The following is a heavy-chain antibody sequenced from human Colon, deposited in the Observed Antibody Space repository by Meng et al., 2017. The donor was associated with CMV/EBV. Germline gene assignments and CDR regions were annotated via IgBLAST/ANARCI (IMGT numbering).Heavy chain of an antibody. J-gene: IGHJ4*02. D-gene: IGHD4/OR15-4a*01. CDR3: ARYDGQDGASLYLDY. V-gene: IGHV6-1*01. Sequence: VKSQQNLVVTCDNCANRVCINRADWNWSRQSTWGGPEWMGRTYQRSKSYHKYAVSVRSRISINTETSNNDFSLQLNYVTAEDTDIYYCARYDGQDGASLYLDYWGQGTLVTVSS. CDR2: TYQRSKSYH. CDR1: ANRVCINRAD.